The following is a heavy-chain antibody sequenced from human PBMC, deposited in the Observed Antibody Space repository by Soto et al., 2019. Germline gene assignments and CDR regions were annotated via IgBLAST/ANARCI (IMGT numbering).Heavy chain of an antibody. J-gene: IGHJ4*02. V-gene: IGHV3-53*01. Sequence: PGGSLRLSCAASGFTVSSNYMSWVRQAPGKGLEWVSVIYSGGSTYYADSVKGRFTISRDNSKNTLYLQMNSLRAEDTAVYYCARTYYDFWSGYYAGGFEGPGYFDYWGQGTLVTVSS. CDR3: ARTYYDFWSGYYAGGFEGPGYFDY. CDR2: IYSGGST. D-gene: IGHD3-3*01. CDR1: GFTVSSNY.